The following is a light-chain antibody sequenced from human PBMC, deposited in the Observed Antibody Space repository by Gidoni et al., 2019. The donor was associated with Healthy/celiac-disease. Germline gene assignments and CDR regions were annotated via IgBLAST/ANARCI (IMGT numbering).Light chain of an antibody. Sequence: QSALTQPASVSGSPGQSITISCTGTSSDVGSYNLVSWYQQRPGKAPKLMIYEGSKRPSGVSNRFSGSKSGNTASLTISGLQAEDEADYYCCSYAGSSTSYVVFGGGTKLTVL. J-gene: IGLJ2*01. CDR2: EGS. V-gene: IGLV2-23*01. CDR1: SSDVGSYNL. CDR3: CSYAGSSTSYVV.